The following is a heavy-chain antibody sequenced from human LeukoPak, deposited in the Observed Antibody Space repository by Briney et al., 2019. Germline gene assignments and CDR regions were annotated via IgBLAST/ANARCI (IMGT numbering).Heavy chain of an antibody. D-gene: IGHD4-11*01. CDR3: AKETHGYSNYQWSYLDY. CDR1: GFTFSSYS. J-gene: IGHJ4*02. Sequence: GGSLRLSCAAPGFTFSSYSMNWVRQAPGKGREWGAFIRFVGSNIYYADSVKGRFTISRDDSTVTLFLQMNSLRAEETAVYYCAKETHGYSNYQWSYLDYWGQATLVTVSP. V-gene: IGHV3-30*02. CDR2: IRFVGSNI.